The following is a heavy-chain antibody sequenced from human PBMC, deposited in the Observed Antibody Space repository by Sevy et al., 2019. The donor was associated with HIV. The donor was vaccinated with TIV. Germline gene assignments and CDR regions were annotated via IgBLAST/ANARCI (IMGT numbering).Heavy chain of an antibody. Sequence: KQSQTLSLTCAISGDSVYSNSAAWNWIRQSPSRGLEWLGRTYYRSKWYNDYAVSVKSRITINPDTSKNQFSLQLNSVTPEDTAVYYCARADFYCTNGVCLYYYYGMDVWGQGTTVTVSS. CDR3: ARADFYCTNGVCLYYYYGMDV. V-gene: IGHV6-1*01. D-gene: IGHD2-8*01. J-gene: IGHJ6*02. CDR1: GDSVYSNSAA. CDR2: TYYRSKWYN.